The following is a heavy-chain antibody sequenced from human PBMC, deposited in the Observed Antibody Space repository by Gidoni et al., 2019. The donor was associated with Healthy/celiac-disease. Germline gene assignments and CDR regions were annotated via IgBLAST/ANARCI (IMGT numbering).Heavy chain of an antibody. CDR3: AKGGGSGWCDY. Sequence: QVQLVESGGGVVQPGRSLRLSCAASGFTFSSYGMHWVRQAPGKGLEWVAVISYDGSNKYYADSVKGRFTISRDNSKNTLYLQMNSLRAEDTAVYYCAKGGGSGWCDYWGQGTLVTVSS. D-gene: IGHD6-19*01. CDR2: ISYDGSNK. CDR1: GFTFSSYG. V-gene: IGHV3-30*18. J-gene: IGHJ4*02.